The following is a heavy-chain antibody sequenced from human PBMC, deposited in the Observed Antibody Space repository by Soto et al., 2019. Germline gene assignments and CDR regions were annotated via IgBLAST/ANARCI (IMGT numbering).Heavy chain of an antibody. J-gene: IGHJ4*02. D-gene: IGHD5-18*01. Sequence: PSETLSLTCTVSGGSISSYYWSWIRQPPGKGLEWIGYIYYSGSTNYNPSLKSRVTISVDTSKIQCSLKLSSVTAADTAVYYCARDNPYSYGYTLDHCSQGTLVTVS. CDR2: IYYSGST. V-gene: IGHV4-59*01. CDR1: GGSISSYY. CDR3: ARDNPYSYGYTLDH.